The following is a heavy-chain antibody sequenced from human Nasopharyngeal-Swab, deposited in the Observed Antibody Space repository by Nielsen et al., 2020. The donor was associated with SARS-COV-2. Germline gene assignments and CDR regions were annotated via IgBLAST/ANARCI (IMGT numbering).Heavy chain of an antibody. CDR2: IYYSGGT. Sequence: GSLRLSCTFSGGSISGYYWSWIRKPQGKGLEWIGYIYYSGGTNYNPSLKSRVTFSVDTSKNQFSLKVRSVTAADTAVYYCARTSEDYYYYYMDVWGKVTTVTVSS. CDR3: ARTSEDYYYYYMDV. J-gene: IGHJ6*03. D-gene: IGHD1-26*01. CDR1: GGSISGYY. V-gene: IGHV4-59*01.